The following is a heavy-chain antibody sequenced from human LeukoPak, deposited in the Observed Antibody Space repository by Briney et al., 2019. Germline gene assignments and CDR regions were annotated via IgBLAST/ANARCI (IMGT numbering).Heavy chain of an antibody. CDR3: ARGGLNYYDSSGHFDY. CDR2: ISAYNGNT. V-gene: IGHV1-18*04. CDR1: GYTFTSYY. Sequence: ASVKVSCKASGYTFTSYYMHWVRQAPGQGLEWMGWISAYNGNTNYAQKLQGRVTMTTDTSTSTAYMELRSLRSDDTAVYYCARGGLNYYDSSGHFDYWGQGTLVTVSS. D-gene: IGHD3-22*01. J-gene: IGHJ4*02.